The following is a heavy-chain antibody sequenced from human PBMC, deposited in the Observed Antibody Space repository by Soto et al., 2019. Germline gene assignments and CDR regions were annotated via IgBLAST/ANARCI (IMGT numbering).Heavy chain of an antibody. J-gene: IGHJ6*03. CDR3: ARETKLEPGGYYYYYMYV. CDR1: GGTFSSYT. D-gene: IGHD1-1*01. CDR2: IIPILGIA. V-gene: IGHV1-69*08. Sequence: QVQLVQSGAEVKKPGSSVKVSCKASGGTFSSYTISWVRQAPGQGLEWMGRIIPILGIANYAQKFQGRVTITADKSTSPAYMELSSLRSEDTAVYYCARETKLEPGGYYYYYMYVWGKGTPVTVSS.